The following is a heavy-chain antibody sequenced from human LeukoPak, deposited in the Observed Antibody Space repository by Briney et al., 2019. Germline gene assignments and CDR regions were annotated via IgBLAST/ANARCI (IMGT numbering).Heavy chain of an antibody. CDR2: ISYDGSNK. Sequence: GGSLRLSCAASGFAFSSYGMHWVRQAPGKGLEWVAVISYDGSNKYYADSVNGRFTISRDNSKNTLYLQMNSLRAEDTAVYYCVFEGRDDAFDIWGQGTMVTVSS. V-gene: IGHV3-30*03. CDR1: GFAFSSYG. J-gene: IGHJ3*02. D-gene: IGHD3-10*01. CDR3: VFEGRDDAFDI.